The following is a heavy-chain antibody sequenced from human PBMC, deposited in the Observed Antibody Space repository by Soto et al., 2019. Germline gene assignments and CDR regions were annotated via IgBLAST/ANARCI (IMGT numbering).Heavy chain of an antibody. V-gene: IGHV4-4*02. Sequence: SETLSLTCAVSSGTISSSNWWSWVRQPPGKGLEWIWEIYHSGSTNYNPSLKSRVTISVDKSKNQFSLKLSSVTAADTAVYYCARVKVGSYYYGMDVWGQGTTVTVSS. CDR3: ARVKVGSYYYGMDV. D-gene: IGHD3-22*01. J-gene: IGHJ6*02. CDR2: IYHSGST. CDR1: SGTISSSNW.